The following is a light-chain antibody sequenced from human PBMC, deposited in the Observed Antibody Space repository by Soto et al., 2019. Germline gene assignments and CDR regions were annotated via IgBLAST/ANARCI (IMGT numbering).Light chain of an antibody. V-gene: IGKV3-20*01. CDR2: GAS. Sequence: EIILTQSPGTLSVSPGERATLSCRASESVRSSYLAWYQQKPGQAPRLLIYGASSRATDIPDRFSGSGSGTDFSLTISRLEPEDFAVYYCQQYGSSPTFGQGTKVEIK. J-gene: IGKJ1*01. CDR1: ESVRSSY. CDR3: QQYGSSPT.